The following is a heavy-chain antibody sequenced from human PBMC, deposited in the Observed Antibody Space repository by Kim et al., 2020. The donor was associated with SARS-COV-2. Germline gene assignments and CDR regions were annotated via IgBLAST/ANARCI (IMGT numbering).Heavy chain of an antibody. J-gene: IGHJ4*02. CDR1: GFTFSSYG. V-gene: IGHV3-48*01. CDR3: ARDHYNDSSGYPDY. Sequence: GGSLRLSCAASGFTFSSYGMNWVRQAPGKGLEWVSYISSSSSITYYADSVKGRFTISRDNAKNSLYLQMNSLRAEDTAVYYCARDHYNDSSGYPDYWGQGTLGTVS. CDR2: ISSSSSIT. D-gene: IGHD3-22*01.